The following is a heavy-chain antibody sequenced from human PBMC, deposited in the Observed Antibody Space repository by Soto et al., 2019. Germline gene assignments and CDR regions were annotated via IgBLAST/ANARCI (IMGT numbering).Heavy chain of an antibody. V-gene: IGHV3-7*03. CDR1: GFTFSSYW. CDR3: ARENSGYDY. J-gene: IGHJ4*02. Sequence: GESLKISCAASGFTFSSYWMSWVRQAPGKGLEWVANIKQDGSEKYYVDSVKGRFTISRDNAKNSLYLQMNSLRAEDTAVYYCARENSGYDYWGQGTLVTVSS. CDR2: IKQDGSEK. D-gene: IGHD5-12*01.